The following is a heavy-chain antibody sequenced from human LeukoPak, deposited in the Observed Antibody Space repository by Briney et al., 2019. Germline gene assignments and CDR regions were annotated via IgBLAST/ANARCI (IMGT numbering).Heavy chain of an antibody. CDR2: IDPGGGST. CDR3: ASNSGYSSSWYGY. Sequence: GASVNVSCKASGYTFASYYMHWVRPAPGQGLEWVGIIDPGGGSTSYAQKFQGRVTITADKSTSTAYMELSSLRSEDTAVYYCASNSGYSSSWYGYWGQGTLVTVSS. D-gene: IGHD6-13*01. V-gene: IGHV1-46*01. CDR1: GYTFASYY. J-gene: IGHJ4*02.